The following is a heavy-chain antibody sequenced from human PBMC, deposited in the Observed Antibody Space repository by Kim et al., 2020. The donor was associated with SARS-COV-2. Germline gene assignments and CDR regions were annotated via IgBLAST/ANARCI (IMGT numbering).Heavy chain of an antibody. Sequence: GGSLRLSCAASGFSFSSDDMHWVRQAPGKGLEWVAVIRFVGTNEYYADSVRGRFTISRDNSKKTLFLQMNSLRVEDTAVYYCTNVDYWGQGTLVTVSS. V-gene: IGHV3-33*06. CDR2: IRFVGTNE. CDR3: TNVDY. J-gene: IGHJ4*02. CDR1: GFSFSSDD.